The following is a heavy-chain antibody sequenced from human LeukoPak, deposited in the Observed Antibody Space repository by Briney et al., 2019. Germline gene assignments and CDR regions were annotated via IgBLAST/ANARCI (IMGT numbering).Heavy chain of an antibody. CDR3: ARGVVGGYCSGGSCHRRNWFDP. CDR1: GGSFSGYY. CDR2: INHSGST. J-gene: IGHJ5*02. D-gene: IGHD2-15*01. V-gene: IGHV4-34*01. Sequence: PSETLSLTCAVYGGSFSGYYWSWIRQPPGKGLEWIGEINHSGSTNYNPSLKSRVTISVDTSKNQFSLKLSSVTAADTAVYYCARGVVGGYCSGGSCHRRNWFDPWGQGTLVTVSS.